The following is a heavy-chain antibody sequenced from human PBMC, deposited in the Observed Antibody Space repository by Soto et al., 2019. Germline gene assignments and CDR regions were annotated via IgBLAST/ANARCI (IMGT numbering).Heavy chain of an antibody. J-gene: IGHJ5*02. V-gene: IGHV6-1*01. CDR3: ARVLRYDFWSGSNWFDP. D-gene: IGHD3-3*01. Sequence: PSQTLSLTCAISGDSVSSNSAAWNWIRQSPSRGLEWLGRTYYRSKWYNDYAVSVKSRITINPDTSKNQFSLQLNSVTPEDTAVYYCARVLRYDFWSGSNWFDPWGQGTLVTVSS. CDR2: TYYRSKWYN. CDR1: GDSVSSNSAA.